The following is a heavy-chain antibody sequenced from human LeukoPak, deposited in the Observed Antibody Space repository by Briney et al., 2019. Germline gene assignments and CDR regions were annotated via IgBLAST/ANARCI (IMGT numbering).Heavy chain of an antibody. J-gene: IGHJ4*02. V-gene: IGHV4-38-2*01. D-gene: IGHD6-6*01. CDR3: ARANEYSSSVPFDY. CDR1: GYSISSAYN. Sequence: SETLSLTCAVSGYSISSAYNWGWIRQPPGKGLEWIGSIYHRGSTYYSPSLKSRVTIPVDTSKNQFSLKLSSVTAADTAVYYCARANEYSSSVPFDYWGQGTLVTVSS. CDR2: IYHRGST.